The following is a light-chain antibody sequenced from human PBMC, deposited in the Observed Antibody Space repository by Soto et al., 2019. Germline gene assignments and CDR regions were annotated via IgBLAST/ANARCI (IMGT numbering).Light chain of an antibody. CDR1: RGIGST. Sequence: EVVMTQSPATLSVSPGERATLSCRASRGIGSTLAWYQQKPGQTPRLLIYDTSTRATGVPARFIGSASGTEFTLTITSLQSDDFATYYCQHYNSYSEAFGQGTKVELK. J-gene: IGKJ1*01. V-gene: IGKV3-15*01. CDR3: QHYNSYSEA. CDR2: DTS.